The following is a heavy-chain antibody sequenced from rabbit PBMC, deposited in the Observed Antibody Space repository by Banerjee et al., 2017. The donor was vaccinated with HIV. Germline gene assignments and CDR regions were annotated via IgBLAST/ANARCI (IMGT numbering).Heavy chain of an antibody. Sequence: QEQLEESGGDLVKPGASLTLTCTASGFSFSSGYDMYWVRQAPGKGLEWIACIDIGYSGNIWYASWAKGRFTGSKTSSTTVTLQMTSLTAADTATYFCARDISVWGIFLNLWGPGTLVTVS. CDR3: ARDISVWGIFLNL. CDR1: GFSFSSGYD. V-gene: IGHV1S45*01. D-gene: IGHD4-1*01. J-gene: IGHJ4*01. CDR2: IDIGYSGNI.